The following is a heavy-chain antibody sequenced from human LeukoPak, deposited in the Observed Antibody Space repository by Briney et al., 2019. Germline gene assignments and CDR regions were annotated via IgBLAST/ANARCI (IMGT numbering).Heavy chain of an antibody. CDR3: AKDPSPREYYFDY. J-gene: IGHJ4*02. V-gene: IGHV3-23*01. D-gene: IGHD3-10*01. Sequence: GGSLRLSCAASGFTFSSYAMSWVRQAPGKGLEWVSAISGSGGNTYYADSVKGRFTISRDNSKNTLYVQMNSLRAEDTAVYYCAKDPSPREYYFDYWGQGTQVTVSS. CDR1: GFTFSSYA. CDR2: ISGSGGNT.